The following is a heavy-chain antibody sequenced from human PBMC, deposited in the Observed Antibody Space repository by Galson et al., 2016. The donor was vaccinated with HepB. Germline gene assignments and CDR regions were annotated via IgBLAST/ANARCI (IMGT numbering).Heavy chain of an antibody. CDR3: ARDANWGAFGYGMDV. CDR2: IYHGGGSGGT. Sequence: SETLSLTCTVSGASISSYYWNWIRQPPGEGLEWIGYIYHGGGSGGTSYNPSLKSRVTISVDTSKNQLSLKLTFVTAADTAVYFCARDANWGAFGYGMDVWGQGTTVTVSS. CDR1: GASISSYY. V-gene: IGHV4-59*01. J-gene: IGHJ6*02. D-gene: IGHD7-27*01.